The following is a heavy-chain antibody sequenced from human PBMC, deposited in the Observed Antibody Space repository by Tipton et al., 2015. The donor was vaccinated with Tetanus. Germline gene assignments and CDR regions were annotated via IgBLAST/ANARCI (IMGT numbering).Heavy chain of an antibody. CDR3: VTGKSFAY. CDR1: GFAFSNFW. Sequence: SLRLSCAASGFAFSNFWMNWVRQAPGKGLEWVSSISSTSTYIYYADSMKGRFTISRDNAKNTVHLLMESLRVDDTAIYYCVTGKSFAYWGQGALVTVSS. CDR2: ISSTSTYI. J-gene: IGHJ4*02. V-gene: IGHV3-21*01.